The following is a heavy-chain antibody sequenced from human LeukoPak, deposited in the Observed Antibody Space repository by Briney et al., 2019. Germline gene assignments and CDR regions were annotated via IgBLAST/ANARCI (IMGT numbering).Heavy chain of an antibody. CDR1: GGTFSSYA. CDR3: AREVVEKAFDI. D-gene: IGHD2-15*01. J-gene: IGHJ3*02. V-gene: IGHV1-69*05. CDR2: IIPIFGTA. Sequence: ASVKVSCKASGGTFSSYAISWVRQAPGRGLEWMGGIIPIFGTANYAQKFQGRVTITTDESTSTAYMELSSLRSEDTAVYYCAREVVEKAFDIWGQGTMVTVSS.